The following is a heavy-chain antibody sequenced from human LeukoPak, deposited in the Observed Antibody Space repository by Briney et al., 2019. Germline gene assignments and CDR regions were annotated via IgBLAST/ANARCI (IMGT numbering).Heavy chain of an antibody. Sequence: PGGSLRLSRAASGFTFSSFTINWVRQAPGKGLEWISYITSSSVTIYYADSVKGRFTISRDNAKNSVSLQMSSLTAEDTAVYYCARGHPNFYDSTGLHDAFDIWGQGTMVTVSS. CDR3: ARGHPNFYDSTGLHDAFDI. CDR2: ITSSSVTI. D-gene: IGHD3-22*01. CDR1: GFTFSSFT. J-gene: IGHJ3*02. V-gene: IGHV3-48*04.